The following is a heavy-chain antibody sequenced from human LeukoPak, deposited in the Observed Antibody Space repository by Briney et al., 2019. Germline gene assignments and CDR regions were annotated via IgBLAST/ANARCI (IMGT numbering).Heavy chain of an antibody. J-gene: IGHJ4*02. V-gene: IGHV1-69*13. D-gene: IGHD3-22*01. Sequence: ASVKVSCKASGGTFSSYAISWVRQAPGQGLEWMGGIIPIFGTANYAQKFQGRVTITADESTSTAYMELSSLRSEDTAVYYCARGPGYYDSSGYYWFDYWGQGTLVTVSS. CDR2: IIPIFGTA. CDR1: GGTFSSYA. CDR3: ARGPGYYDSSGYYWFDY.